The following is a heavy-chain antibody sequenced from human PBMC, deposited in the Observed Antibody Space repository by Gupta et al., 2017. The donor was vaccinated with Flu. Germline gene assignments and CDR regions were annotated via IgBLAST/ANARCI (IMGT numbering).Heavy chain of an antibody. CDR3: ARGGQYQLSRENY. D-gene: IGHD2-2*01. J-gene: IGHJ4*02. V-gene: IGHV3-33*01. Sequence: QVQLVESGGGVVQPGTSLRPSCVVSGFRFGSYGMHGVRQAPGKGLTWVAIIWYDGSNKYYADSVKGRFNISRDNSKNTLFLQMNSLRAEDTAVYYCARGGQYQLSRENYWGQGTLVTVSS. CDR2: IWYDGSNK. CDR1: GFRFGSYG.